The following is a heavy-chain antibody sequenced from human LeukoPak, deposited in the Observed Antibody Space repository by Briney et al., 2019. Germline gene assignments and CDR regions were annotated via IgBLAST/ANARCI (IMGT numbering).Heavy chain of an antibody. CDR2: IIPIFGTA. D-gene: IGHD5-18*01. Sequence: SVKVSCKASGGTFSSYAISWVRQAPGQGLEWMGRIIPIFGTANYAQKFQGRVTITTDESTSTAYMKLSSLRSEDTAVYYCARDTLWIHSAGYYFDYWGQGTLVTVSS. CDR3: ARDTLWIHSAGYYFDY. J-gene: IGHJ4*02. CDR1: GGTFSSYA. V-gene: IGHV1-69*05.